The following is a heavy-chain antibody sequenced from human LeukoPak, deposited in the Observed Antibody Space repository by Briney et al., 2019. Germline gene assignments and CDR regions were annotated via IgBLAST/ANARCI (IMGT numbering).Heavy chain of an antibody. D-gene: IGHD1-1*01. Sequence: GGSLRLSCAASGFTFSSYAMHWVRQAPGKGLEWVAVISYDGSNKYYADSVKGRFTISRDNSKNTLYLQMNSLRAEDTAVYYCAREYDTRYYYYGMDVWGQGTTVTDSS. J-gene: IGHJ6*02. CDR2: ISYDGSNK. V-gene: IGHV3-30-3*01. CDR3: AREYDTRYYYYGMDV. CDR1: GFTFSSYA.